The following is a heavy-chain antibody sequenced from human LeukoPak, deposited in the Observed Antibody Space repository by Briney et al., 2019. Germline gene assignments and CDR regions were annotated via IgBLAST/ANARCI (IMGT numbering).Heavy chain of an antibody. V-gene: IGHV3-21*01. Sequence: GGSLRLSCAASGFAFSSYSMSWVRQAPGKGLEWVSSISSTSYIYYADSVKGRFTISRDNAQNSLYLQMNSLRAEDTAVYYCAREGHHSSGWYFFDYWGQGTLVTVSS. CDR3: AREGHHSSGWYFFDY. D-gene: IGHD6-19*01. J-gene: IGHJ4*02. CDR2: ISSTSYI. CDR1: GFAFSSYS.